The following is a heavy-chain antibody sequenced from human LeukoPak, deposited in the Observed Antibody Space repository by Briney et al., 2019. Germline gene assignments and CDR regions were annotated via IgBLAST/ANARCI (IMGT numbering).Heavy chain of an antibody. V-gene: IGHV4-59*01. CDR2: IYYSGST. D-gene: IGHD3-10*01. Sequence: SETLSLTCTVSGGSISSYYWSWIRQPPGKGLEWIGYIYYSGSTNYNPSLKSRVTISVDTSKNQFSLKLSSVTAADTAVYYCARSHRGLLDAFDIWGQGTMVTVSS. J-gene: IGHJ3*02. CDR1: GGSISSYY. CDR3: ARSHRGLLDAFDI.